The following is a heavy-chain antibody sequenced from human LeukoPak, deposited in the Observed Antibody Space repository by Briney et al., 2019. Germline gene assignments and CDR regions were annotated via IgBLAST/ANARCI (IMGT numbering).Heavy chain of an antibody. V-gene: IGHV1-46*01. J-gene: IGHJ4*02. CDR1: GDTFTYYH. Sequence: ASVKVSCQASGDTFTYYHIHWVRQAPGQGVAWMGAVYVTGETTRNTQNFQGRVTMTRDPSTATVYMELTSLRSEGTAVYYCATEAPGSYYFDYWGQGVLVTVSS. CDR2: VYVTGETT. CDR3: ATEAPGSYYFDY.